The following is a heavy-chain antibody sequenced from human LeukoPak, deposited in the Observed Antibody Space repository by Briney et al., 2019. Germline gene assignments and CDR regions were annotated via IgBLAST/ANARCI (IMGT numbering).Heavy chain of an antibody. Sequence: GGSLRLSCAASGFTFSNYAMSWVRQAPGKGLEWVSGISGSGDSTYYADSVKGRFTISRDNSKNTLYLQLNNLRAEHTAVYYCAKDIPSSGWAHDYWGQGTLVTVSS. V-gene: IGHV3-23*01. CDR2: ISGSGDST. CDR1: GFTFSNYA. J-gene: IGHJ4*02. CDR3: AKDIPSSGWAHDY. D-gene: IGHD6-19*01.